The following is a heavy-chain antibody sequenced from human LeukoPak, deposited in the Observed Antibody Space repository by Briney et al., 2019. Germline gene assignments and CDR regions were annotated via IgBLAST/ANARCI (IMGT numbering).Heavy chain of an antibody. CDR2: INQDGSQK. Sequence: GGSLRLSCADSGDSGFSFSSYWMSWFRQAPGKGLEWVANINQDGSQKYHVDSVKGRFTVSGDNAKNLLYLQMNSLRAEDTAVYYCAKDQRWESPHYLDSWGQGTLVTVSS. V-gene: IGHV3-7*03. CDR3: AKDQRWESPHYLDS. J-gene: IGHJ4*02. CDR1: GDSGFSFSSYW. D-gene: IGHD1-26*01.